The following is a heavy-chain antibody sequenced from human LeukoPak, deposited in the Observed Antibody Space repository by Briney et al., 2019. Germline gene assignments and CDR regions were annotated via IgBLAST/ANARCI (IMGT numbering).Heavy chain of an antibody. CDR2: ISGSGLST. V-gene: IGHV3-23*01. Sequence: GGSLRLSCVASGFTFSNFAIGWVRQAPGKGLDWVSAISGSGLSTYYADSVKGRFTISRDNSKNTIYLQMNDLRAEDTALYYCAKRGGFDSSGYYQPPEDFWGQGTRVTVSS. CDR1: GFTFSNFA. CDR3: AKRGGFDSSGYYQPPEDF. D-gene: IGHD3-22*01. J-gene: IGHJ4*02.